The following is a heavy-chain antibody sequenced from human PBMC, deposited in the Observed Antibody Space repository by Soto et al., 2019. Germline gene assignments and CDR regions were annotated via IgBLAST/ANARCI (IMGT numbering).Heavy chain of an antibody. J-gene: IGHJ6*02. D-gene: IGHD2-2*01. CDR3: ARAAIVVVPAALGMDV. CDR1: GYTFTSYG. V-gene: IGHV1-18*01. CDR2: ISAYNGNT. Sequence: QVQLVQSGAEVKKPGASVKVSCKASGYTFTSYGISWVRQAPGQGLEWMGWISAYNGNTNYAQKLQGRVTMTTDTSTSTAYMELRSLRSADTAVYDCARAAIVVVPAALGMDVWGQGTTVTVSS.